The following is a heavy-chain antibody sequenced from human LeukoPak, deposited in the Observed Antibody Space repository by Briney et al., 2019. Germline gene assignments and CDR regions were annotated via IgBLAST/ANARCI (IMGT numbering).Heavy chain of an antibody. D-gene: IGHD6-19*01. CDR3: ARDTPGYSSGWYPDY. J-gene: IGHJ4*02. CDR1: GFTFSSYA. V-gene: IGHV3-30-3*01. Sequence: PGGSLRLFCAASGFTFSSYAMHWVRQAPGKGLEWVAVISYDGSNKYYADSVKGRFTISRDNSKNTLYLQMNSLRAEDTAVYYCARDTPGYSSGWYPDYWGQGTLVTVSS. CDR2: ISYDGSNK.